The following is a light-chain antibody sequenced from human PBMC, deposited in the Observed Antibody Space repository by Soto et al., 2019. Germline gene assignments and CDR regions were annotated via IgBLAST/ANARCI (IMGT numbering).Light chain of an antibody. J-gene: IGKJ1*01. Sequence: IIYRASQSISSYLNWYQQKPGKAPNLLIYAASTLQSGVPSRFSGSGSGTAFTLTNCCLQPEEISEDYCQPDGKTGPFVQGTKVDIK. V-gene: IGKV1-39*01. CDR2: AAS. CDR3: QPDGKTGP. CDR1: QSISSY.